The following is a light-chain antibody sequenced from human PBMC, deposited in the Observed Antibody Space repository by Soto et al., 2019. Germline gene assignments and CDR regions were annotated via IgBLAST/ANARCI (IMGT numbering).Light chain of an antibody. CDR1: QTINSW. J-gene: IGKJ1*01. V-gene: IGKV1-5*01. CDR2: DAS. Sequence: DIQLTQSPSTLSAAVGDSVTITCRASQTINSWLAWYQQKPGKAPKVLXFDASSLKTGVPSRFSGSGSGTELTLTISNLQTDDFANYYCQQYDSYSSGPFGQGTKVDIK. CDR3: QQYDSYSSGP.